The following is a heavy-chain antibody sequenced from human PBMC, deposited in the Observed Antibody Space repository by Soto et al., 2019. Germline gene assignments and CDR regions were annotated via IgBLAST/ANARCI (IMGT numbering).Heavy chain of an antibody. D-gene: IGHD4-4*01. Sequence: RGSLRLACGDSGFTCSSYWMIWVRQAPGKGLEWVENIQQDGSEKYYVDSVKGRFTISRDNTKNSLYLQMNSLRAEDTAVYYCAKDSTGYFDYWAQGTLVTVS. CDR2: IQQDGSEK. CDR3: AKDSTGYFDY. V-gene: IGHV3-7*03. J-gene: IGHJ4*02. CDR1: GFTCSSYW.